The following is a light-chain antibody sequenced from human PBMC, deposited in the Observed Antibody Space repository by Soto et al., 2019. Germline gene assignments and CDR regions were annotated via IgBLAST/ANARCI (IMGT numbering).Light chain of an antibody. CDR1: QSVSSSF. CDR2: GAS. Sequence: IVLTQSPGTLSLSPEERATLSCRASQSVSSSFLAWYQQKPGQAPRLRIYGASGRATGIPDRFSGSGSGTDFILTISRLEPEDFAGDYCQQCDRSPWTFGQGTKVEIK. V-gene: IGKV3-20*01. CDR3: QQCDRSPWT. J-gene: IGKJ1*01.